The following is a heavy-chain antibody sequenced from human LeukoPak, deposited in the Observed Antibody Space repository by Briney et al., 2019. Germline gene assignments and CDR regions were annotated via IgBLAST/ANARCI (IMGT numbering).Heavy chain of an antibody. CDR2: INHSGST. CDR3: ARGAAARLGYYYSYMDV. J-gene: IGHJ6*03. Sequence: SETLSLTCAVYGGSFSGYYWSWIRQPPGKGLEWIGEINHSGSTNYNPSLKSRVTISVDTSKNQFSLKLSSATAADTAVYYCARGAAARLGYYYSYMDVWGKGTTVTVSS. V-gene: IGHV4-34*01. CDR1: GGSFSGYY. D-gene: IGHD6-6*01.